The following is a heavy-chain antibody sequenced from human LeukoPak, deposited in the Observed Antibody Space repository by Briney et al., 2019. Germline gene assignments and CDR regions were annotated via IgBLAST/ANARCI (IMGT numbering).Heavy chain of an antibody. J-gene: IGHJ4*02. CDR2: ISSSGSTI. Sequence: GSLRLSCAASGFTFSSYEMNWVRQAPGKGLEGVSYISSSGSTIYYADSVKGRFTISRDNAKNSLYLQMNSLRAEDTAVYYCARGGRYCSGGSCLMGEFDYWGQGTLVTVSS. D-gene: IGHD2-15*01. V-gene: IGHV3-48*03. CDR3: ARGGRYCSGGSCLMGEFDY. CDR1: GFTFSSYE.